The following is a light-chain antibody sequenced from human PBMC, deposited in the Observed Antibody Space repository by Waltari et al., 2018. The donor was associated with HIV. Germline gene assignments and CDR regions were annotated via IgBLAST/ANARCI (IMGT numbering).Light chain of an antibody. V-gene: IGLV1-40*03. J-gene: IGLJ2*01. CDR3: QSYDNTVSDSVV. CDR1: SNIGAGYD. CDR2: GAN. Sequence: QSVLTQPPSVSGAPGPRVTISCSGSSNIGAGYDVQWYQQLPGTAPKLLIYGANNRPSGVPDRFSGSKSGASASLVIDGPQDEDEGDYYCQSYDNTVSDSVVFGGGTRVTVL.